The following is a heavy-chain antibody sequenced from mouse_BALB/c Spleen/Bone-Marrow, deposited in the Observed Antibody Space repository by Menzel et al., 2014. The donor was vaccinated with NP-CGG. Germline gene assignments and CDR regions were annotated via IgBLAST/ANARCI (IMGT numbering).Heavy chain of an antibody. Sequence: EVMLVESGGGLVQPGGSRKLSCAASGFTFSSFGMHWVRQAPEKGLEWVAYISCDSSTIYYADTVKGRFTISRDNPKNTLFLQMTSLRSEDTAMYYCARWGYYDAMDYWGQGTSVTVSS. CDR1: GFTFSSFG. CDR2: ISCDSSTI. J-gene: IGHJ4*01. CDR3: ARWGYYDAMDY. V-gene: IGHV5-17*02. D-gene: IGHD2-2*01.